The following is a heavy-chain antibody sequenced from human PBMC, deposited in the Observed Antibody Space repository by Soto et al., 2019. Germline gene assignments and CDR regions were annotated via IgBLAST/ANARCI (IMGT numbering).Heavy chain of an antibody. CDR1: GYTFTSYA. CDR2: INAGNGNT. V-gene: IGHV1-3*01. Sequence: QVQLVQSGAEVKKPGASVKVSCKASGYTFTSYAMRWVRQAPGQRLEWMGWINAGNGNTKYSQNFQGRVTITRDTSASAAYMELSSLRSEDTAVYYCARGPGGPDGPGDYWGQGALVTVSS. J-gene: IGHJ4*02. D-gene: IGHD2-15*01. CDR3: ARGPGGPDGPGDY.